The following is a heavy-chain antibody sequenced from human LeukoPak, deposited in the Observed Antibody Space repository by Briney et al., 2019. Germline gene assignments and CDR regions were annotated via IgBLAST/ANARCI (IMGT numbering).Heavy chain of an antibody. CDR2: INWNGGST. CDR3: ARLVVRGVIYYYYYYMDV. V-gene: IGHV3-20*04. D-gene: IGHD3-10*01. J-gene: IGHJ6*03. Sequence: GGSLRLSCAASGFTFSSYSMNWVRQAPGKGLEWVSGINWNGGSTGYADSVKGRFTISRDNAKNSLYLQMNSLRAEDTALYYCARLVVRGVIYYYYYYMDVWGKGTTVTVSS. CDR1: GFTFSSYS.